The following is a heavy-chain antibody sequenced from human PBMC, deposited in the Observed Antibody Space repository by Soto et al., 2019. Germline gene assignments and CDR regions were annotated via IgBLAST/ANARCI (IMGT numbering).Heavy chain of an antibody. CDR1: GYTFTSYD. CDR2: MNPNSGNT. Sequence: ASVKVSCKASGYTFTSYDINWVRQATGQGFEWMGWMNPNSGNTGYAQKFQGRVTMTRNTSISTAYMELSSLRSEDTSFYYCARVPFMTGSGIVYYSDYWGQGTLVTVSS. D-gene: IGHD3-10*01. J-gene: IGHJ4*02. V-gene: IGHV1-8*01. CDR3: ARVPFMTGSGIVYYSDY.